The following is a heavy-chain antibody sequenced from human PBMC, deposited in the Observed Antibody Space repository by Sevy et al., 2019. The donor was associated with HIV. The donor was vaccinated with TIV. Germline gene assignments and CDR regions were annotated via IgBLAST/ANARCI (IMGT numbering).Heavy chain of an antibody. J-gene: IGHJ4*02. CDR2: ISSNSKYL. CDR1: GFHFNYHD. Sequence: GGSLRLSCATSGFHFNYHDMHWVRQAPGKGLEWVSSISSNSKYLYYADSVKGRFTVSSDNARSSLFLQLSDLRAGDTTVYYCARETGAAYYADTSGFDYWGQGTLVTVSS. CDR3: ARETGAAYYADTSGFDY. D-gene: IGHD3-22*01. V-gene: IGHV3-21*06.